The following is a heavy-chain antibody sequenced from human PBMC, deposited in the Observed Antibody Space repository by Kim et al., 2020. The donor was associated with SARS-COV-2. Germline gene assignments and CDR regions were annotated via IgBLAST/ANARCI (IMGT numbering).Heavy chain of an antibody. Sequence: ADSVKGRFTISRDNAKNSLYLQMNSLRAEDTAVYYCARDRATTVTKPFDYWGQGTLVTVSS. CDR3: ARDRATTVTKPFDY. J-gene: IGHJ4*02. V-gene: IGHV3-11*04. D-gene: IGHD4-17*01.